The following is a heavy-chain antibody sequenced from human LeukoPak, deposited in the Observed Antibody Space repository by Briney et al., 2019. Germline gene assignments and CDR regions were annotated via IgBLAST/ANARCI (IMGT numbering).Heavy chain of an antibody. D-gene: IGHD6-6*01. CDR2: IYYSGST. CDR3: ARGRGEEFIAARQYYFDY. V-gene: IGHV4-59*01. Sequence: PSETLSLTCTVSGGSISSYYWSWIRQPPGKGLEWIGYIYYSGSTNYNPSLKSRVTISVDTSKNQFSLKLSSVTAADTAVYYCARGRGEEFIAARQYYFDYWGQGTLVTVSS. CDR1: GGSISSYY. J-gene: IGHJ4*02.